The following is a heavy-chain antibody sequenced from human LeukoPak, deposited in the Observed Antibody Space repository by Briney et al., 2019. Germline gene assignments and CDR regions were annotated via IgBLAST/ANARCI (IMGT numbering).Heavy chain of an antibody. CDR2: IYHNGTP. J-gene: IGHJ6*02. D-gene: IGHD2-2*02. CDR1: VGSISSGNW. CDR3: ATAPILRGEGGEHYKYGMDV. Sequence: PSETLSLTCAVSVGSISSGNWWSWVRQSPGKGLEWIGEIYHNGTPNYNPSLKSRVTISADTFKNHFSLKLTSVTAAGTAVYYCATAPILRGEGGEHYKYGMDVWGQGTTVIVSS. V-gene: IGHV4-4*02.